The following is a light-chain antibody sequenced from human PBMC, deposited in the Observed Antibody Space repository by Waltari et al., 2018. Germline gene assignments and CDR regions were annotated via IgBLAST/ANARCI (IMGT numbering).Light chain of an antibody. Sequence: EIVLTQTPLSSPVTLGQPASISCRSSQSLLHRDGNTYLHWLQQRPGRPPRLLISKLSYRLPGVPDRFSGSGAATDFTLKISRVEAEDVGIYYCLQSTQFPPVTFGPGTRLEIK. J-gene: IGKJ5*01. CDR2: KLS. CDR1: QSLLHRDGNTY. CDR3: LQSTQFPPVT. V-gene: IGKV2-24*01.